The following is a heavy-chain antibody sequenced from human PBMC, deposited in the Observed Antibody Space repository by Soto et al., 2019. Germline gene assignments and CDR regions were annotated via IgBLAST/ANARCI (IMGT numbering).Heavy chain of an antibody. CDR2: ISGSGST. V-gene: IGHV3-23*01. J-gene: IGHJ6*03. D-gene: IGHD3-16*01. CDR1: GFTVSSYA. CDR3: AKALRFTFTTGYDMDV. Sequence: EVQLLESGGGLVQPGGSLRLSCAASGFTVSSYAMSWVRQAPGKGLEWVSVISGSGSTYSADSVKGRFTISRNSSKKTVYMQMNSRRAADTAVYYCAKALRFTFTTGYDMDVWGRGTTVTVSS.